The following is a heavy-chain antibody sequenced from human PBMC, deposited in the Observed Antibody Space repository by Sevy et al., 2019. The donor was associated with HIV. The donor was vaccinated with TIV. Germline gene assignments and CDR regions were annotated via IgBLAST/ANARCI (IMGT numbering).Heavy chain of an antibody. D-gene: IGHD3-3*01. CDR3: AKEYDFWSGYPNNWFDP. CDR1: GFTFSSYA. Sequence: GGSLRLSCAASGFTFSSYAMSWVRQAPGKGLEWVSAISGSGGSTYYADSVKGRFTISRDNSKNTRYLQMNSLRAEDTAVYYCAKEYDFWSGYPNNWFDPWGQGTLVTVSS. V-gene: IGHV3-23*01. CDR2: ISGSGGST. J-gene: IGHJ5*02.